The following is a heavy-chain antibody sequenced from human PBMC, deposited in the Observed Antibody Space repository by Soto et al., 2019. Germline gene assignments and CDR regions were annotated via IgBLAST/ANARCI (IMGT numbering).Heavy chain of an antibody. Sequence: ASVKVSCKASGYTFNNYDIHGVRQAPGHGLEWMGWMNPNSGNTGYAQNFRGRVTMTQNTAIGTAYMELSSLRSDDTATYYCTRAYGAETFDFWGQGTRVTVSS. V-gene: IGHV1-8*02. J-gene: IGHJ5*01. CDR1: GYTFNNYD. CDR2: MNPNSGNT. CDR3: TRAYGAETFDF. D-gene: IGHD3-10*01.